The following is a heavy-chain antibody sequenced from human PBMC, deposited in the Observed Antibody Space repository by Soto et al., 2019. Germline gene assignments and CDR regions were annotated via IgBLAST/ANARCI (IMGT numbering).Heavy chain of an antibody. Sequence: SETLSLTCTVSANSISSSSDYWGWIRQPPGKGLEWIGYICYGGSTYHNPSLKSRTSMSVDTSKKQFSLALRSVTAADTAVYYCAREESGLFDYWGQGRLVTVS. D-gene: IGHD5-12*01. CDR3: AREESGLFDY. CDR2: ICYGGST. J-gene: IGHJ4*02. CDR1: ANSISSSSDY. V-gene: IGHV4-30-4*08.